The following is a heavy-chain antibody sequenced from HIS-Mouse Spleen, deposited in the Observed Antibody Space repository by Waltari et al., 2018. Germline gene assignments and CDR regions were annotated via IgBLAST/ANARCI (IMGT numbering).Heavy chain of an antibody. Sequence: QVQLVQSGAEVKKPGASVKVSCKASGYTFTSYAMHWVRQAPGQRLEWMGWSNAGNGNTKYSQEFQGRVTITRDTSARTAYMELGSLRSEDMAVYYCARDPGWLRYPTPLYYFDYWGQGTLVTVSS. V-gene: IGHV1-3*02. J-gene: IGHJ4*02. CDR2: SNAGNGNT. D-gene: IGHD5-12*01. CDR3: ARDPGWLRYPTPLYYFDY. CDR1: GYTFTSYA.